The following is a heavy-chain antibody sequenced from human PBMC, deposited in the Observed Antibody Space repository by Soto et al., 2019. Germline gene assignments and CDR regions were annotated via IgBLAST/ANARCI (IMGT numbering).Heavy chain of an antibody. D-gene: IGHD3-10*01. V-gene: IGHV3-30*18. CDR3: AKAVDITVRGVPPSDY. CDR2: ISYDGRNK. Sequence: QVQLVESGGGVVQPGRSLRLSCAASGFTFHEFGMHWVRQAPGKGLEWVAVISYDGRNKYYADLVKGRFTISRDNSQNTLYRQMNSLRLEDTAVYYCAKAVDITVRGVPPSDYWGQGTLVTVPS. CDR1: GFTFHEFG. J-gene: IGHJ4*02.